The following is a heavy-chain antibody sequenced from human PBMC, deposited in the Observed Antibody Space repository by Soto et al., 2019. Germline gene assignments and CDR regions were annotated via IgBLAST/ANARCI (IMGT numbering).Heavy chain of an antibody. CDR2: IFWDDDK. CDR1: GFSLSTSGVG. V-gene: IGHV2-5*02. D-gene: IGHD6-13*01. J-gene: IGHJ6*02. Sequence: QITLKESGPTLVRPTQTLTLTCTFSGFSLSTSGVGVGWIRQSPGKALEWLALIFWDDDKRYSPSLKSRLSITKGTSKSQVVLTMSKMDPVDAGTYYSTHHWYSSYGMDVWGQGTTVTVSS. CDR3: THHWYSSYGMDV.